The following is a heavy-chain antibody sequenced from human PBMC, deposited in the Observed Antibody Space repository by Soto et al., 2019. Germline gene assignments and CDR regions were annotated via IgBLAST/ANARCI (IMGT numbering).Heavy chain of an antibody. CDR1: GFTFSSYA. CDR2: ISGSGGST. CDR3: AKDGLGFGELPYSDY. V-gene: IGHV3-23*01. D-gene: IGHD3-10*01. Sequence: EVQLFESGGGLVQPGGSLRLSCAASGFTFSSYAMSWVRQAPGQGLAWVSAISGSGGSTYYADSVKGRFTISRDNSKNPLYLQMNRVRAEHTTVYYCAKDGLGFGELPYSDYWGQGTLVTVSS. J-gene: IGHJ4*02.